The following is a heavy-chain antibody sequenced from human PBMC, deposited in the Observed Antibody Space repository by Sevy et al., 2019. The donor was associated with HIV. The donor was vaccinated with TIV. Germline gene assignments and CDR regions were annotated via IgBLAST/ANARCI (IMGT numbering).Heavy chain of an antibody. CDR2: IRPDGSDK. J-gene: IGHJ4*02. D-gene: IGHD1-26*01. V-gene: IGHV3-7*01. CDR3: ARGVGLDC. CDR1: GFTFSPYW. Sequence: GGSLRLSCAASGFTFSPYWMTWVRQAPGKGLEWVANIRPDGSDKYYVDSVKGRFTISRDNARNSLYLQMNSLRADDTAMYYCARGVGLDCWGQGALVTVSS.